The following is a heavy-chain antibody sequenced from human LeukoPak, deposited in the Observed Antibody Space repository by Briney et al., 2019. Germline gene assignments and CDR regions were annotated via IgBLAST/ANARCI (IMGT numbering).Heavy chain of an antibody. CDR2: INGDNGKT. D-gene: IGHD3-9*01. CDR3: ARAPYDILTGYSLNWFDP. V-gene: IGHV1-3*01. Sequence: ASVKVSCKASGYTFTTYAMHWVRQAPGQRLEWMGWINGDNGKTKYSQKFQGRITITRDTSAYTAYMELRSLSSADTAVHFCARAPYDILTGYSLNWFDPWGQGPLVTVSS. CDR1: GYTFTTYA. J-gene: IGHJ5*02.